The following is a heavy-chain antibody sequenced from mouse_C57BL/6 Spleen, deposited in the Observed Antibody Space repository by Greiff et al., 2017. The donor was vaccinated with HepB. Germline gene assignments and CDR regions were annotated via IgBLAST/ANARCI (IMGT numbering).Heavy chain of an antibody. V-gene: IGHV1-42*01. J-gene: IGHJ2*01. D-gene: IGHD2-5*01. CDR2: INPSTGGT. CDR1: GYSFTGYY. CDR3: ARLDYSNYLDY. Sequence: EVKLMESGPELVKPGASVKISCKASGYSFTGYYMNWVKQSPEKSLEWIGEINPSTGGTTYNQKFKAKATLTVDKSSSTAYMQLKSLTSEDSAVYYCARLDYSNYLDYWGQGTTLTVSS.